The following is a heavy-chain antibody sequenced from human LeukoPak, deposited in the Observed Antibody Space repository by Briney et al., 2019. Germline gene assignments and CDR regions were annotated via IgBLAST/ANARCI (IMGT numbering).Heavy chain of an antibody. CDR3: ARDDHRVDTSSSGVYYYYYYMDV. Sequence: SETLSLTCTVSGGSISSYYWSWIRQPPGKGLEWIGYIYYSGSTNYNPSLKSRVTISVDTSKNQFSLKLSSVTAADTAVYYCARDDHRVDTSSSGVYYYYYYMDVWGKGTTVTVSS. J-gene: IGHJ6*03. CDR2: IYYSGST. CDR1: GGSISSYY. D-gene: IGHD6-6*01. V-gene: IGHV4-59*01.